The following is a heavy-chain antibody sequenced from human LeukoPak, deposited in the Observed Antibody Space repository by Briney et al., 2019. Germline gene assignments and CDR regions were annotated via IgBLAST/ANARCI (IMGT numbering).Heavy chain of an antibody. V-gene: IGHV5-51*01. J-gene: IGHJ3*02. CDR1: GYSFTSYW. CDR2: IDPGDSDT. D-gene: IGHD5-24*01. CDR3: AGAPGWLQFVFAFDI. Sequence: GESLKISCKGSGYSFTSYWIGWVRPMPGKGLEWMGIIDPGDSDTRYSPSFQGQVTMSADKSISIAYLQWSRLKASETVMYYCAGAPGWLQFVFAFDIWGQGTMVTVSS.